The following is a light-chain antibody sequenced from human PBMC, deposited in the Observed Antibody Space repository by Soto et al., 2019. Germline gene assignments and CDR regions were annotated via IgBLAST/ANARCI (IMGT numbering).Light chain of an antibody. Sequence: DIQMTQSPSSLSASVGDRVTITCQASQDIKDDLKWYQQKPGKAPNLLIYEASNLKTGVPSTFRGSGSGTHFNLTISSLQPEDIATYYCQHYDHLPPLSFGGGTKVEIK. CDR3: QHYDHLPPLS. CDR2: EAS. J-gene: IGKJ4*01. CDR1: QDIKDD. V-gene: IGKV1-33*01.